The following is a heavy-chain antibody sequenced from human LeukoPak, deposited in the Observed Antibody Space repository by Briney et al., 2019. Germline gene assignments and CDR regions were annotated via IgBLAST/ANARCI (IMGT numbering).Heavy chain of an antibody. V-gene: IGHV1-46*01. J-gene: IGHJ3*02. CDR1: GYTFTSYY. D-gene: IGHD2-21*02. CDR2: IDPSVATT. CDR3: AVGLLVTRALNDAFDI. Sequence: ASVKVSCKASGYTFTSYYMHWLRQAPGQVLAYMGIIDPSVATTSYAQNFQGRVTMTRDTSTSTVYMELSSLRSEDTAVYYCAVGLLVTRALNDAFDIWGQGTMVTVSS.